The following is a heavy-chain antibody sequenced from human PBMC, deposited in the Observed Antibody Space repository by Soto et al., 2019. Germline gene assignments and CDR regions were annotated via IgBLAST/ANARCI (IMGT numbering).Heavy chain of an antibody. CDR2: ISDSDGGT. V-gene: IGHV3-23*01. CDR1: GFAFSAYA. Sequence: LRLSCAASGFAFSAYAMTWVRQAPGKGLEWVSDISDSDGGTHYADSVKGRFTISRDNAKNTLYLQMDRLRVEDAAVYYCAKGRTFFDFWGQGTLVTVSS. CDR3: AKGRTFFDF. J-gene: IGHJ4*02.